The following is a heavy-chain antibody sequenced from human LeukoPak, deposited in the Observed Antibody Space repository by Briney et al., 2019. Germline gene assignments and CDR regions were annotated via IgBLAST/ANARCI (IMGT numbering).Heavy chain of an antibody. V-gene: IGHV3-30*04. J-gene: IGHJ3*02. CDR1: GFTFSSYA. CDR2: ISYDGSNK. Sequence: GRSLRLSCAASGFTFSSYAMHWVRQAPGKGLEWVAVISYDGSNKYYADSVKGRFTISRDSSKNTLYLQMNSLRAEDTAVYYCARDREDCSSTSCYDPAFDIWGQGTMVTVSS. D-gene: IGHD2-2*01. CDR3: ARDREDCSSTSCYDPAFDI.